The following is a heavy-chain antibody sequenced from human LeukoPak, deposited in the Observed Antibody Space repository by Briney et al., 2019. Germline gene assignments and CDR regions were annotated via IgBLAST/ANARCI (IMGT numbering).Heavy chain of an antibody. CDR2: IYNGVNT. V-gene: IGHV4-61*01. CDR3: ARSRAFNSGAFDP. CDR1: GASVSSASY. D-gene: IGHD1-26*01. Sequence: SETLSLTCTVSGASVSSASYWSWIRQPPGKGVEGIAHIYNGVNTNYNPSLKSRVTISVDTSKNQFSLRLNSVTAADTAVYYCARSRAFNSGAFDPWGQGTLVTVSS. J-gene: IGHJ5*02.